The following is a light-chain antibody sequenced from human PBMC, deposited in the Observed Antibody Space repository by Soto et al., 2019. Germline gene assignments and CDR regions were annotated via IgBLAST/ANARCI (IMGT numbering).Light chain of an antibody. V-gene: IGLV1-47*02. Sequence: QSVLSQPPSASGTPGQRVTISCSGSSSNIGINFVYWYQQLPGAAPKLLIYSNNQRLSGVPDRFTGSRSGTSDSLAIRGLQSEDEADYYCAVWDDSLSGYVFGGGTKLTVL. CDR3: AVWDDSLSGYV. CDR2: SNN. CDR1: SSNIGINF. J-gene: IGLJ1*01.